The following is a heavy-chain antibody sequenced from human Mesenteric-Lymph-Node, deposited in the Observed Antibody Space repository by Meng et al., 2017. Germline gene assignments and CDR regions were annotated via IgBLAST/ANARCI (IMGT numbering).Heavy chain of an antibody. D-gene: IGHD3-10*01. CDR3: ARGGATPMIIKY. CDR1: GGSLRGYY. V-gene: IGHV4-34*02. CDR2: VYHNGVT. Sequence: QVQLKQWGAEVVKPAETLSLTCAVDGGSLRGYYWSGIRQPPGKGLEGMGEVYHNGVTKYSPSLRSRVVISIDTSKNQFSLNLRSVSAADTAMYYCARGGATPMIIKYWGPGTLVTVSS. J-gene: IGHJ4*02.